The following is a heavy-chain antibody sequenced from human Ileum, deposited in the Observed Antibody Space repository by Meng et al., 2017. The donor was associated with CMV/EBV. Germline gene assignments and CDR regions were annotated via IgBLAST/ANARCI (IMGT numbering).Heavy chain of an antibody. Sequence: CAVYGGSFTGYLCSWIRQSPGKGLEWIGEINYSGTINYNPSLKSRVTMSVDASRNQFSLKLSSVTAADTALYYCARRVGSGRYYFDYWSQGTLVTVSS. CDR2: INYSGTI. CDR3: ARRVGSGRYYFDY. CDR1: GGSFTGYL. J-gene: IGHJ4*02. V-gene: IGHV4-34*01. D-gene: IGHD3-10*01.